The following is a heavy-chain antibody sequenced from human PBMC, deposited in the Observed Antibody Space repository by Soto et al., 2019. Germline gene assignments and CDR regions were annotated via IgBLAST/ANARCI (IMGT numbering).Heavy chain of an antibody. CDR1: GFTFSSYA. Sequence: GGSLRLSCAASGFTFSSYAMSWVRQAPGKGLEWVSAISGSGGSTYYADSVKGRFTISRDNSKNTLYLQMNSLRAEDTAVYYCAKEPPTVTTTLIEFRWETWFDPWGQGTLVTVSS. CDR2: ISGSGGST. D-gene: IGHD4-4*01. V-gene: IGHV3-23*01. J-gene: IGHJ5*02. CDR3: AKEPPTVTTTLIEFRWETWFDP.